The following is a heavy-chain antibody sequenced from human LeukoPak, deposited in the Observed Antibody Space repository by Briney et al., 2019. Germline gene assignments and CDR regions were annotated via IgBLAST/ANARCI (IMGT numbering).Heavy chain of an antibody. CDR3: ATGGYDFSY. Sequence: GGSLRLSCTVSGLTFYNTWMNWVRRAPGKGLEWVGRIKTKSYGATTDYAAPIKGRFIISRDDSKNTLFLQMNSLKTEDTAVYYCATGGYDFSYWGQGTLVTVSS. J-gene: IGHJ4*02. V-gene: IGHV3-15*07. CDR2: IKTKSYGATT. D-gene: IGHD5-12*01. CDR1: GLTFYNTW.